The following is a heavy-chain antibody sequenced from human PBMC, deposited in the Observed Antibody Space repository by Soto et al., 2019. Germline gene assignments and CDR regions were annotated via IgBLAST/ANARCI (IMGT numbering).Heavy chain of an antibody. Sequence: EVLLVESGGGLVQPGGSLRLSCAASGFTFSSYGMNWVRQAPGKGLEWVSYISSSSSTIYYADSVKGRFTISRDNAKNSLYLQMNRLRDEDKAVHYCAREGGRLNWFDPWGQGTLVTVSS. CDR2: ISSSSSTI. CDR3: AREGGRLNWFDP. J-gene: IGHJ5*02. V-gene: IGHV3-48*02. D-gene: IGHD1-26*01. CDR1: GFTFSSYG.